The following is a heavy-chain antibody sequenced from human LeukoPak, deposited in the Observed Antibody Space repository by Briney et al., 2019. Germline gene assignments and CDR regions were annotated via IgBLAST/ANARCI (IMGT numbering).Heavy chain of an antibody. CDR3: ARTRYYYDSSGYYWGVYYFDY. J-gene: IGHJ4*02. CDR2: IYHSGST. V-gene: IGHV4-38-2*01. CDR1: GYSISSGYY. Sequence: SETLSLTCAVSGYSISSGYYWGWIRQPPGKGLEWIGSIYHSGSTYYNPSLKSRVTISVDTPKNQFSLKLSSVTAADTGVYYCARTRYYYDSSGYYWGVYYFDYWGQGTLVTVSS. D-gene: IGHD3-22*01.